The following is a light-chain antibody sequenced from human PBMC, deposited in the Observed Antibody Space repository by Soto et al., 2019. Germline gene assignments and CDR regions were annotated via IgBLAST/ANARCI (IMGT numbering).Light chain of an antibody. Sequence: EIVLTQSPGTLSLSLGERATLSCRASQSVSSSNLAWYQQKPGQAPRLLIYGASSRATDIPDRFSGSGSGTDFPLSISRLEPEDFAVYYCQHYGSLPRTFGKGTKV. J-gene: IGKJ1*01. CDR2: GAS. CDR1: QSVSSSN. CDR3: QHYGSLPRT. V-gene: IGKV3-20*01.